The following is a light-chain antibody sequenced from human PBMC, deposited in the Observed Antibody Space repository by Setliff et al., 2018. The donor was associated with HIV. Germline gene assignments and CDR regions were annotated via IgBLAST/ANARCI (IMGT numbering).Light chain of an antibody. V-gene: IGLV3-21*04. CDR2: YDT. Sequence: SYALTQPPSVSVAPGKTARITCGGNNIGSKSVHWYQQKPGQAPVLVIYYDTDRPSGIPERFSGSNSGNTATLTISRVEAGDEADYYCQVWDSSSDHPYVFGTGTKGTVL. CDR1: NIGSKS. CDR3: QVWDSSSDHPYV. J-gene: IGLJ1*01.